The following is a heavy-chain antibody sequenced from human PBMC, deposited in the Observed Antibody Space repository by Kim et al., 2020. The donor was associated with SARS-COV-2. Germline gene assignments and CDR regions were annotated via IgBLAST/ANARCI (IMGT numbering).Heavy chain of an antibody. J-gene: IGHJ5*01. D-gene: IGHD2-2*01. CDR3: AKESCSSTSCYGLWSWF. CDR2: ISWNSGSI. CDR1: GFTFDDYA. Sequence: GGSLRLSCAASGFTFDDYAMHWVRQAPGKGLEWVSGISWNSGSIGYADSVKGRFTISRDNAKKSLYLQMNSLRAEDTALYYCAKESCSSTSCYGLWSWF. V-gene: IGHV3-9*01.